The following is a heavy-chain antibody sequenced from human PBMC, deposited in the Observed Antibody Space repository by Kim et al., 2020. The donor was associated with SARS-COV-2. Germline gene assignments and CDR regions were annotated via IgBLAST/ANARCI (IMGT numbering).Heavy chain of an antibody. Sequence: KFQGRVTITADESTSTAYMELSSLRSEDTAVYYCARKGRDSYNGYWYFDLWGRGTLVTVSS. CDR3: ARKGRDSYNGYWYFDL. V-gene: IGHV1-69*01. J-gene: IGHJ2*01. D-gene: IGHD1-26*01.